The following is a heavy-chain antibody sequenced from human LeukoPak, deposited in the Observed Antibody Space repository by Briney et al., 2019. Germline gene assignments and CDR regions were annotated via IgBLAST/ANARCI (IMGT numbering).Heavy chain of an antibody. Sequence: SETLSLTCTVSGDSFSAYYWSWIRQPPGRGLEWIGYIYSSGNTNYNPSLKSRVTISVGTSKKQHSLKLTSVTAADTAVYYCAIHANVDISSFMDVWGKGTTVTVSS. CDR1: GDSFSAYY. CDR3: AIHANVDISSFMDV. J-gene: IGHJ6*03. V-gene: IGHV4-4*09. D-gene: IGHD2-8*01. CDR2: IYSSGNT.